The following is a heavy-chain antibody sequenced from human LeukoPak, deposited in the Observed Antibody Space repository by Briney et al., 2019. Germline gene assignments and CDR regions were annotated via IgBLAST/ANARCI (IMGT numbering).Heavy chain of an antibody. CDR3: AREFSQSWDY. D-gene: IGHD2/OR15-2a*01. V-gene: IGHV3-7*05. CDR1: GFTFASYW. J-gene: IGHJ4*02. CDR2: IKEDGSEK. Sequence: GGSLRLSCAVSGFTFASYWMHWVRQAPGKGLEWVANIKEDGSEKYYVDSVRGRFTISRDNAKNSLYLQIDSLRADDTAVYYCAREFSQSWDYWGQGTPVTVSS.